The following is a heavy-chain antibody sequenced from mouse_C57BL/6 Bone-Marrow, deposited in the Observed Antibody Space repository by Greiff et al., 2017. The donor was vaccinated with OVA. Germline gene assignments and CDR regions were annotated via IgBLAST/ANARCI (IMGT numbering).Heavy chain of an antibody. V-gene: IGHV1-82*01. CDR1: GYAFSSSW. CDR3: ARGGTTVGFAY. Sequence: VKLQQSGPELVKPGASVKISCKASGYAFSSSWMNWVKQRPGKGLEWIGRIYPGDGDTNYNGKFKGKATLTADKSSSTAYMQLSSLTSEDSAVYFCARGGTTVGFAYWGQGTLGTVSA. D-gene: IGHD1-1*01. CDR2: IYPGDGDT. J-gene: IGHJ3*01.